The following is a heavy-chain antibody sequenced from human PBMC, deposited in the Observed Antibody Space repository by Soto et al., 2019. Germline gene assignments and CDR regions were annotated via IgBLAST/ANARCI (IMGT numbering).Heavy chain of an antibody. J-gene: IGHJ4*02. CDR2: IYYSGST. Sequence: SCKASGGTFSGHDIAWVRQVPGEGLEWIGYIYYSGSTNYNPSLKSRVTISVDTSKNQFSLKLSSVTAADTAVYYCARVGYYYDSSGYYHSYYFDYWGQGTLVTVSS. CDR3: ARVGYYYDSSGYYHSYYFDY. D-gene: IGHD3-22*01. CDR1: GGTFSGHD. V-gene: IGHV4-59*11.